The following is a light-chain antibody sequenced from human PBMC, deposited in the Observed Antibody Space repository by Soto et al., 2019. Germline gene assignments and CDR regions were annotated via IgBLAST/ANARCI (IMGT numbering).Light chain of an antibody. Sequence: QSALTQPRSVSGSPGQSVAISCTGTSSDVGGYDYVSWYQQHPGKAPNVIIFDVSKRPSGVPDRFSGSKSGNTASLTISGLQAEDDADYYCCSYAGGPYVFGTGTKLTVL. V-gene: IGLV2-11*01. CDR3: CSYAGGPYV. J-gene: IGLJ1*01. CDR2: DVS. CDR1: SSDVGGYDY.